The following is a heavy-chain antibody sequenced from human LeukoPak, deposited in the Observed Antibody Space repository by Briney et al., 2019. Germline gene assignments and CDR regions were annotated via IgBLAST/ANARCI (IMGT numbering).Heavy chain of an antibody. CDR1: GFTFSDYW. CDR2: MNRDGSEK. J-gene: IGHJ6*02. CDR3: AIDVADYYSYGLDV. D-gene: IGHD2-15*01. Sequence: PGGSLTLSCVVSGFTFSDYWMPWVRQAPAKGLAWVANMNRDGSEKYYAGSVKSRFTISRDNAKISLLLQMNSLRAEYTVLYYCAIDVADYYSYGLDVWGQGTTVTVS. V-gene: IGHV3-7*01.